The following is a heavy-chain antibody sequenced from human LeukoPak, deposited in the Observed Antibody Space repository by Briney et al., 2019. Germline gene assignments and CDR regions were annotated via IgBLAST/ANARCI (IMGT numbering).Heavy chain of an antibody. V-gene: IGHV3-74*01. Sequence: GGSLRLSCAVSGFAFSSYWMHWVRQAPGKGLVWVSRINSAGSSTSYADSVKGRFTISRDNAKNTLYLQMNSLRAEDTAVYFCARDQYTNSGNWFDPWGQGTLVTVSS. D-gene: IGHD7-27*01. CDR1: GFAFSSYW. J-gene: IGHJ5*02. CDR2: INSAGSST. CDR3: ARDQYTNSGNWFDP.